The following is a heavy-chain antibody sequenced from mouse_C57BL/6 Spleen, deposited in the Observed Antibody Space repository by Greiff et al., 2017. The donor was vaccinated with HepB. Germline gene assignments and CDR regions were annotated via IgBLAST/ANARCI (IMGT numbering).Heavy chain of an antibody. CDR3: TRWSITTVVAPYAMDY. CDR2: IDPETGGT. J-gene: IGHJ4*01. Sequence: VQLQQSGAELVRPGASVTLSCKASGYTFTDYEMHWVKQTPVHGLEWIGAIDPETGGTAYNQKFKGKAILTADKSSSTAYMELRSLTSEDSAVYYCTRWSITTVVAPYAMDYWGQGTSVTVSS. V-gene: IGHV1-15*01. CDR1: GYTFTDYE. D-gene: IGHD1-1*01.